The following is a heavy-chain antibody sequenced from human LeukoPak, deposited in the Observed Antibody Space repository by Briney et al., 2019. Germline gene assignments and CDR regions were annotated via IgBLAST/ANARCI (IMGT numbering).Heavy chain of an antibody. CDR2: ISTSGSTI. D-gene: IGHD3-22*01. Sequence: GGSLRLSCAASGFSFRTYEMTWVRQAPGKGLEWVSHISTSGSTINYADSVKGRFTISRDNAKNSLYLQMNSLRAEDTAVYYCARANYYDTIGFDYWGQGTLVTVPS. V-gene: IGHV3-48*03. CDR3: ARANYYDTIGFDY. CDR1: GFSFRTYE. J-gene: IGHJ4*02.